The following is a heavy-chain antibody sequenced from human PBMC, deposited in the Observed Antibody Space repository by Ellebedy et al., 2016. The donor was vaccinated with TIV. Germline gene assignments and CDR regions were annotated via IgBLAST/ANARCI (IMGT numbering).Heavy chain of an antibody. Sequence: AASVKVSCKASGYTFTGYYMHWVRQAPGQGLEWMGWINPNSGGTNDAQKFQGWVTMTRDTSISTAYMELSRLRSDDTAVYYFARTGYSSGHFDYWGQGTLVTVSS. J-gene: IGHJ4*02. CDR1: GYTFTGYY. CDR2: INPNSGGT. V-gene: IGHV1-2*04. D-gene: IGHD6-19*01. CDR3: ARTGYSSGHFDY.